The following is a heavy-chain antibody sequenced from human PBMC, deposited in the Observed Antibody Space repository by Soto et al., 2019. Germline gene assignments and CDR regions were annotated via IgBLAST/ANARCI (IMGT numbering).Heavy chain of an antibody. Sequence: QVQLVQSGAEVKKPGASVKVSCKASGYTFTSYYMHWVRQAPGQGLEWMGIINPSGGSTSYAQKFQGRVTMTGDTSTSTVYMELSSLRSEDTAVYYCARDGPTTDYYYYGMDVWGQGTTVTVSS. J-gene: IGHJ6*02. CDR2: INPSGGST. CDR1: GYTFTSYY. D-gene: IGHD2-2*01. CDR3: ARDGPTTDYYYYGMDV. V-gene: IGHV1-46*01.